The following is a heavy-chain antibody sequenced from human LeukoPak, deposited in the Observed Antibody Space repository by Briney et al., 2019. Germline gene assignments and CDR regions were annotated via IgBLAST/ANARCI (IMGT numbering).Heavy chain of an antibody. CDR3: ARGVNYDSSGYHPPFSY. Sequence: SETLSLTCTVSGGSISSSSNYWGWIRQPPGKGLEWIGSIYYSGNTYYNPSLKSRVTISVDTSKNQFSLKLSSVTAADTAVYYCARGVNYDSSGYHPPFSYWGQGTLVTVSS. CDR1: GGSISSSSNY. J-gene: IGHJ4*02. CDR2: IYYSGNT. V-gene: IGHV4-39*07. D-gene: IGHD3-22*01.